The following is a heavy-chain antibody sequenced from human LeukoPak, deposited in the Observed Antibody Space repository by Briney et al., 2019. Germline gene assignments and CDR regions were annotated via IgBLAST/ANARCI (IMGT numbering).Heavy chain of an antibody. V-gene: IGHV3-23*01. Sequence: GGSLRLSCAASGFSFSSFAMTWVRQSPGKGLEWVSSINGRGDGPFYADSVKGRFTISRDNAKNSLYLQMNSLRAEDTAVYYCARDVRLTAPFDYWGQGTLVTVSS. CDR1: GFSFSSFA. CDR2: INGRGDGP. D-gene: IGHD4/OR15-4a*01. CDR3: ARDVRLTAPFDY. J-gene: IGHJ4*02.